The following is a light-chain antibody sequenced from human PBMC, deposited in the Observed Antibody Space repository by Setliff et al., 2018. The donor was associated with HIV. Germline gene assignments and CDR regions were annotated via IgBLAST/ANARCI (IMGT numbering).Light chain of an antibody. V-gene: IGLV1-51*01. J-gene: IGLJ1*01. Sequence: QSVLTQPPSVSAAPGQKVTISCSGSSSNIGNNYVSWYQQLPGTAPKLLIYDNDKRPSGIPDRFSGSKSGTSATLGITGLQTGDEADYYCHSKRSSSTPYVFGTGTKVTVL. CDR3: HSKRSSSTPYV. CDR2: DND. CDR1: SSNIGNNY.